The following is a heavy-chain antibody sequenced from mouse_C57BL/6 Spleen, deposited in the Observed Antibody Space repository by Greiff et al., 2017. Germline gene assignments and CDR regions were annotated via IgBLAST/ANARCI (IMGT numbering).Heavy chain of an antibody. CDR3: AKNDGSSYRAMDY. Sequence: VKLMESGPGLVQPSQSLSITCTVSGFSLTSYGVHWVRQSPGKGLEWLGVIWRGGSTDYNAAFMSRLSITKDNSKSQVFFKMNRLQADDTAIYDCAKNDGSSYRAMDYWGQGTSVTVSS. CDR2: IWRGGST. V-gene: IGHV2-5*01. J-gene: IGHJ4*01. D-gene: IGHD1-1*01. CDR1: GFSLTSYG.